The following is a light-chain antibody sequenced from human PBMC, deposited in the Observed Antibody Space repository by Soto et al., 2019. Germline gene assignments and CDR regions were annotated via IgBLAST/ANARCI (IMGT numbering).Light chain of an antibody. V-gene: IGLV2-14*01. J-gene: IGLJ2*01. CDR3: SSYTSSSTRVV. Sequence: ALTQPASVSGSPGQSITISCTGTSSDVGGYNYVSWYQQHPGKAPKLMIYEVSNRPSGVSNRFSGSKSGNTASLTISGLQAEDEADYYCSSYTSSSTRVVFGGGTKLTVL. CDR1: SSDVGGYNY. CDR2: EVS.